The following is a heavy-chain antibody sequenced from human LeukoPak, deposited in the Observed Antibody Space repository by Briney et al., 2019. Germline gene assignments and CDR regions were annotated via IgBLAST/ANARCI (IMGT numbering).Heavy chain of an antibody. CDR2: ISSSGSTI. CDR1: GFTFSDYY. D-gene: IGHD5-24*01. Sequence: GGSPRLSCAASGFTFSDYYMSWIRQAPGKGLEWVSYISSSGSTIYYADSVKGRFTISRDNAKNSLYPQMNSLRAEDTAVYYCARNGGRWLHGDAFDIWGQGTMVTVSS. V-gene: IGHV3-11*01. J-gene: IGHJ3*02. CDR3: ARNGGRWLHGDAFDI.